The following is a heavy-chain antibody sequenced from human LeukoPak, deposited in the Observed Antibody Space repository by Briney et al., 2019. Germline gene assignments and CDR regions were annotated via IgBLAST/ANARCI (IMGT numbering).Heavy chain of an antibody. CDR3: ARGGGYYDSSGYFPFDY. CDR1: GGSISSGGYY. J-gene: IGHJ4*02. CDR2: IYYSGST. Sequence: TSETLSLTCTVSGGSISSGGYYWSWIRQHPGKGLEWIGYIYYSGSTYYNPSLKSRVTISVDTSKNQFSLKLSSVTAADTAVYYCARGGGYYDSSGYFPFDYWGQGTLVTVSS. V-gene: IGHV4-31*03. D-gene: IGHD3-22*01.